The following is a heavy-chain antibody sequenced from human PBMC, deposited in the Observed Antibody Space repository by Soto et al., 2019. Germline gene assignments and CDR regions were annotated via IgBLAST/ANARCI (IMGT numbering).Heavy chain of an antibody. V-gene: IGHV3-66*01. J-gene: IGHJ5*02. Sequence: AGGSLRLSCAASGFPLSAYHMSWVRQAPGKGLEWVSVIYTAGSADFADSVKVRFTSSRDNSKNTLYLQMSSLRAEDTAVYYCAKEKISTSCCNWFDPWGQGTLVTVSS. CDR1: GFPLSAYH. CDR2: IYTAGSA. CDR3: AKEKISTSCCNWFDP. D-gene: IGHD2-2*01.